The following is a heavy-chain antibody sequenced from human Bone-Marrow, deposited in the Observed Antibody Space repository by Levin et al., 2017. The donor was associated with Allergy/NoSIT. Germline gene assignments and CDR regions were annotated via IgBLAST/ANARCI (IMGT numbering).Heavy chain of an antibody. V-gene: IGHV3-30*18. Sequence: GESLKISCAASGFTFSSYGMHWVRQAPGKGLEWVAVISYDGSNKYYADSVKGRFTISRDNSKNTPYLQMNSLRAEDTAVYYCAKDRRTTVTPPYYYYYMDVWGKGTTVTVSS. CDR3: AKDRRTTVTPPYYYYYMDV. CDR1: GFTFSSYG. CDR2: ISYDGSNK. D-gene: IGHD4-11*01. J-gene: IGHJ6*03.